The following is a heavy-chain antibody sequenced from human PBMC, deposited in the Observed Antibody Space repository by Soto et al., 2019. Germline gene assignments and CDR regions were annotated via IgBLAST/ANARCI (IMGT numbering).Heavy chain of an antibody. Sequence: QEQLLQSGAEVRKPGSSVKVSCKASGGTFNNYAVSWVRQAPGQGLEWMGGIIPMFETVNYAQRFQGRLTIAADESTSTAYMELTSLASADTAIYFCAGGRRTGNYGMDVWGQGTTVTVSS. V-gene: IGHV1-69*01. CDR1: GGTFNNYA. CDR3: AGGRRTGNYGMDV. CDR2: IIPMFETV. J-gene: IGHJ6*02.